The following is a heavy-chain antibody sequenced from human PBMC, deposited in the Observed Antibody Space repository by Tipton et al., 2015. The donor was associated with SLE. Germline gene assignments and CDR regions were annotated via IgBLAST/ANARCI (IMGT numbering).Heavy chain of an antibody. V-gene: IGHV3-9*01. CDR2: ISWNSGFL. Sequence: SLRLSCAASGFTFNDYAMHWVRQAPGKGLEWVSGISWNSGFLGYADSVKGRFTISRDNAKNTLYLQMNSLRPEDTALYYCAKAPFEKGPYYYYYYMDVWGRGTTVTVSS. J-gene: IGHJ6*03. D-gene: IGHD3-9*01. CDR1: GFTFNDYA. CDR3: AKAPFEKGPYYYYYYMDV.